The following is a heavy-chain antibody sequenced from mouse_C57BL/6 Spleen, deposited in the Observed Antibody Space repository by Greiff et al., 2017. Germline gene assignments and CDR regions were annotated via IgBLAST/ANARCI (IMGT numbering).Heavy chain of an antibody. CDR1: GFTFSDAW. Sequence: EVQRVESGGGLVQPGGSMKLSCAASGFTFSDAWMDWVRQSPEKGLEWVAEIRNKANNHATSYAESVKGRFTISRDDSKSSVYLQMNSLRAEDTSIYYGTTFGRGAWFAYWGQGTLVTVSA. CDR3: TTFGRGAWFAY. V-gene: IGHV6-6*01. CDR2: IRNKANNHAT. J-gene: IGHJ3*01.